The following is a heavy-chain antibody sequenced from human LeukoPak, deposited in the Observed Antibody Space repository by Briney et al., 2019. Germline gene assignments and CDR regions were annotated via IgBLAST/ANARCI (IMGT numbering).Heavy chain of an antibody. D-gene: IGHD3-3*01. CDR2: IYHSGST. J-gene: IGHJ5*02. V-gene: IGHV4-30-2*01. CDR3: ARGGQYDFWSGYSNWFDP. CDR1: GGSISSGGYS. Sequence: SQTLSLTCAVSGGSISSGGYSWSWIRQPPGKGLEWIGYIYHSGSTYYNPSLKSRVTISVDRSKNQFSLKLSSVTAADTAVYYCARGGQYDFWSGYSNWFDPWGQGTLVTVSS.